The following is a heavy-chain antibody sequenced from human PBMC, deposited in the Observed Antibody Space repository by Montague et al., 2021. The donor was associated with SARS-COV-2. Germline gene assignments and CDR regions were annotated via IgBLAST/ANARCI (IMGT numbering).Heavy chain of an antibody. CDR1: SGPLSAYY. Sequence: SETLSLTCEVDSGPLSAYYWSWVCQPPGKGLEWIGEIHPYGHTSYNPSLMSRVTLSLGTSSNPFSLKLNSVTAADTAIYYCARHMGHVLVSVTGANWFDPWGQGTLVTVSS. CDR2: IHPYGHT. CDR3: ARHMGHVLVSVTGANWFDP. J-gene: IGHJ5*02. V-gene: IGHV4-34*01. D-gene: IGHD5/OR15-5a*01.